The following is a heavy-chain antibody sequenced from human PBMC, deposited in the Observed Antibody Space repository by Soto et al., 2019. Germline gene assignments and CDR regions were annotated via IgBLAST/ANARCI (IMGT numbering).Heavy chain of an antibody. J-gene: IGHJ6*02. V-gene: IGHV3-30-3*01. CDR2: ISYGGSNK. D-gene: IGHD6-19*01. CDR3: ARDSNEIAVAGPQYYYYGMDV. CDR1: GFTFSSYA. Sequence: HPGGSLRLSCAASGFTFSSYAMHWVRQAPGKGLEWVAVISYGGSNKYYADSVKGRFTISRDNSKNTLYLQMNSLRAEDTAVYYCARDSNEIAVAGPQYYYYGMDVWGQGTTVTVS.